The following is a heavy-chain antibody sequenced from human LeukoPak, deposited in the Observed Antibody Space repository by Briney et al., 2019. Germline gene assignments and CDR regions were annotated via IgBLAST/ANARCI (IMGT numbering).Heavy chain of an antibody. Sequence: KPSETLSLTCSVSGGSISTYFWSWIRQPPGKGLEWIGDIYYSGSTKYNPSLKSRVTISLDTSKNHFSLKMRSVTAADTAVYYCARGLNYYDSSGPDWFDPWGQGTLVTVSS. CDR3: ARGLNYYDSSGPDWFDP. J-gene: IGHJ5*02. CDR2: IYYSGST. V-gene: IGHV4-59*01. D-gene: IGHD3-22*01. CDR1: GGSISTYF.